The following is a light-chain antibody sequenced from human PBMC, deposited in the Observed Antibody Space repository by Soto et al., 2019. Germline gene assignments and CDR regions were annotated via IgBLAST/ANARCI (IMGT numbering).Light chain of an antibody. CDR1: SSDVGGYNY. CDR2: EVS. J-gene: IGLJ3*02. V-gene: IGLV2-14*01. CDR3: SSYTTSSTHWV. Sequence: QSALTQPASVSGSPGQSITISCTGTSSDVGGYNYVSWYQQHPGKAPKLMIYEVSNRPSGVSNRFSGSKSGNTASLTISGLQADDEADYYCSSYTTSSTHWVFGGGTKLTVL.